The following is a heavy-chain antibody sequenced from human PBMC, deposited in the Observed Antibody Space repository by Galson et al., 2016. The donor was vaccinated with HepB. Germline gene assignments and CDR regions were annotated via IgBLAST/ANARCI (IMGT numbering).Heavy chain of an antibody. D-gene: IGHD3-10*01. Sequence: SLRLSCAASGFTFRTSWMGWVRQSPGKGPEWVANINPDGSQTYYVDSVKGRFNISKDNAKNSLYLRMNSLRADDTAVYYCARDPMRFAFDLWGQGTMVTVSS. J-gene: IGHJ3*01. V-gene: IGHV3-7*01. CDR1: GFTFRTSW. CDR3: ARDPMRFAFDL. CDR2: INPDGSQT.